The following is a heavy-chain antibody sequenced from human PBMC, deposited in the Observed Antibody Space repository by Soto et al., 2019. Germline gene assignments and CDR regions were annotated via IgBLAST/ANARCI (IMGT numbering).Heavy chain of an antibody. J-gene: IGHJ6*02. V-gene: IGHV4-34*01. CDR2: INHSGST. CDR1: GGSFSGHY. Sequence: SETLCLTCAVYGGSFSGHYGSWIGQPPGKGLEWIGEINHSGSTNYNPSLKSRVTISVDTSKNQFSLKLSSVTAADTAVYYCARLPNYYYYYGMDVWGQGTTVS. CDR3: ARLPNYYYYYGMDV.